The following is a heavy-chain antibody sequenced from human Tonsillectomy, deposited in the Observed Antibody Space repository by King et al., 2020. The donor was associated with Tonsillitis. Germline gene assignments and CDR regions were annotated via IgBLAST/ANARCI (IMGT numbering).Heavy chain of an antibody. Sequence: QLQESGPGLVKPSETLSLTCTVSGGSISSSNYYWGWIRQPPGKGLEWIGSLFYSGSTYYNPSLKSRVTISVDTSKNQFSLKLSSVTAADTAVYYCATKVGYWSGCSCSSFDYWGQGTLVTVSS. D-gene: IGHD2-15*01. CDR1: GGSISSSNYY. CDR3: ATKVGYWSGCSCSSFDY. J-gene: IGHJ4*02. CDR2: LFYSGST. V-gene: IGHV4-39*07.